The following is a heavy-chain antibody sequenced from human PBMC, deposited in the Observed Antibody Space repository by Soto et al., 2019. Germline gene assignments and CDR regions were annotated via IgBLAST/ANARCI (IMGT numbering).Heavy chain of an antibody. Sequence: VXSVKVSFKASPGTFNTYTFAWVRRAPGQGLEWMGGIIPIFNTATYAPNFQGRVTITADESTRTAYMELRSLRSEDTALYYCARRGDEIYLNAFDIWGQGTMVTVSS. D-gene: IGHD2-2*02. V-gene: IGHV1-69*13. J-gene: IGHJ3*02. CDR2: IIPIFNTA. CDR1: PGTFNTYT. CDR3: ARRGDEIYLNAFDI.